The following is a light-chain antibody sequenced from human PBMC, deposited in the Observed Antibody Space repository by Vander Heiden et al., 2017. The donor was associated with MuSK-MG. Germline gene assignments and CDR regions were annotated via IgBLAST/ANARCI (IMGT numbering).Light chain of an antibody. CDR2: DAS. Sequence: EIVLPQSPATLSLSPAERATLSCRASQSVSSNLAWYQQKPGQAPRLLIYDASNRATGIPARFSGSGSGTDFTLTISSIEPEDFAVDYCQQRSNCPLTFGGGTKVEIK. CDR1: QSVSSN. CDR3: QQRSNCPLT. V-gene: IGKV3-11*01. J-gene: IGKJ4*01.